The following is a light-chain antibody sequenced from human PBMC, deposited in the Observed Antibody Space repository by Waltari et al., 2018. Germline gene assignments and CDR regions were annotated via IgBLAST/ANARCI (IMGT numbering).Light chain of an antibody. J-gene: IGKJ1*01. V-gene: IGKV3-20*01. Sequence: SCRASQSVSRTLAWYQQKPGHAPRLLIYGASTRATGIPERFSGGGSGTDFSLTISRLEPEDFALYYCQHYVRLPATFGQGTKVEIK. CDR1: QSVSRT. CDR2: GAS. CDR3: QHYVRLPAT.